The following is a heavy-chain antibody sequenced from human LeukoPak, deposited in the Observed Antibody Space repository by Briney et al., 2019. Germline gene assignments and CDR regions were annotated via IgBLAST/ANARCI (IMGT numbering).Heavy chain of an antibody. CDR2: IKRDGSEK. V-gene: IGHV3-7*01. CDR1: GFSFSVSG. D-gene: IGHD6-25*01. CDR3: ARDPSAGSES. J-gene: IGHJ4*02. Sequence: GGSLRLSCAASGFSFSVSGMNWVRQAPGKGLEWVANIKRDGSEKNYVDSVKGRFTISRDNAKSSLYLQMNSLRVEDTAVYYCARDPSAGSESWGQGTLVTVSS.